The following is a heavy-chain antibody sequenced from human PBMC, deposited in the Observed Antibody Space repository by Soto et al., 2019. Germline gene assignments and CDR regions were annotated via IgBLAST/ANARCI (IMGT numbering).Heavy chain of an antibody. CDR2: IYPGDSDT. J-gene: IGHJ6*02. CDR1: GYNFTNYW. D-gene: IGHD3-3*01. V-gene: IGHV5-51*01. CDR3: ARHAYDFWSGHPNPRYYYGMDV. Sequence: PGESLKISCKGSGYNFTNYWIGWVRQMPGKGLESMGIIYPGDSDTRYSPSFQGQVTISADKSISTAYLQWSSLKASDTAMYYCARHAYDFWSGHPNPRYYYGMDVWGQGTTVTVSS.